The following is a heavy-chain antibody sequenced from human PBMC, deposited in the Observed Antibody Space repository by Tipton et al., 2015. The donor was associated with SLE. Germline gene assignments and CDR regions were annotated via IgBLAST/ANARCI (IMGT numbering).Heavy chain of an antibody. V-gene: IGHV3-53*04. CDR1: GFTVSSNY. CDR3: ARGSIAARDAFDI. J-gene: IGHJ3*02. CDR2: IYSGGST. D-gene: IGHD6-6*01. Sequence: SLRLSCAASGFTVSSNYMSWVRQAPGKGLEWVSVIYSGGSTYYADSVKGRFTISRHNSKNTLYLQMNSLRAADTAVYYCARGSIAARDAFDIWGQGTMVTVSS.